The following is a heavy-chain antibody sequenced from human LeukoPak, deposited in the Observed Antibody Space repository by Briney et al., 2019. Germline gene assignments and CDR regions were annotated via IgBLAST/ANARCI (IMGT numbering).Heavy chain of an antibody. Sequence: PSETLSLTCTVSGGSIGSYYWSWIRQPPGKGLEWIGYIYYSGSTNYNPSLKSRVTISVDTSKNQFSLKLSSVTAADTAVYYCARYGDYHSNPFDYWGQGTLVTVSS. J-gene: IGHJ4*02. CDR1: GGSIGSYY. CDR3: ARYGDYHSNPFDY. D-gene: IGHD4-17*01. CDR2: IYYSGST. V-gene: IGHV4-59*01.